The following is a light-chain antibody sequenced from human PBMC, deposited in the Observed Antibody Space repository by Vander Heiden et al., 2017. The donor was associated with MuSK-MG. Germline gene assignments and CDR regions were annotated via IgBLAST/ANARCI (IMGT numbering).Light chain of an antibody. CDR2: DAS. J-gene: IGKJ1*01. V-gene: IGKV1-33*01. CDR1: QDIGKF. CDR3: HQYDRFPQT. Sequence: DIQMTQSPSSLSASVGDRVTITCQASQDIGKFLDWYQQKPGKAPRLLIYDASNLETGVPSRFSGSRSGTDFTLTIDSLQPEDFATYFCHQYDRFPQTFGLGTKVEIK.